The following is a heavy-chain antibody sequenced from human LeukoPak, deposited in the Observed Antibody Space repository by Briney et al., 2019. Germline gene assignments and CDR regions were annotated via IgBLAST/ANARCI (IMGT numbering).Heavy chain of an antibody. D-gene: IGHD5-12*01. Sequence: SVKVSCKASGGTFSSYAISWVRQAPGQGLEWMGGIIPIFGTANYAQKFQGRVTITADESTSTAYMEQSSLRSEDTAVFYCAIFSVGGVPRGYSGYDGGRFDYWGQGTLVTVSS. CDR1: GGTFSSYA. J-gene: IGHJ4*02. CDR2: IIPIFGTA. CDR3: AIFSVGGVPRGYSGYDGGRFDY. V-gene: IGHV1-69*01.